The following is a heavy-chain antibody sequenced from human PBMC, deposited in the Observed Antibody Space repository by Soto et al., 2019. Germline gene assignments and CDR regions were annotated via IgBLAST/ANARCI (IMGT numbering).Heavy chain of an antibody. CDR1: GFTFSSYA. Sequence: PGGSLRLSCAASGFTFSSYAMSWVRQAPGKGLEWVSAISGSGGSTYYADSVKGRFTISRDNSKNTLYLQMNSLRAEDTAVYYCAKEMGFWSIVVVVAVPAGAFDIWGQGTMVTVSS. V-gene: IGHV3-23*01. CDR2: ISGSGGST. D-gene: IGHD2-15*01. J-gene: IGHJ3*02. CDR3: AKEMGFWSIVVVVAVPAGAFDI.